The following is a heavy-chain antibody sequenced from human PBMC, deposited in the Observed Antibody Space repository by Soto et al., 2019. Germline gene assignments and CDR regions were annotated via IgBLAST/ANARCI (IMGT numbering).Heavy chain of an antibody. Sequence: SETLSLTCTVSGGSISSGDYYWSWIRQPPGKGLEWIGYIYYSGSTYYNPSLKSRVTISVDTSKSQFSLKLSSVTAADTAVYYCARTYYYDCSGYYSGPYDYWGQGTLVTVSS. CDR3: ARTYYYDCSGYYSGPYDY. V-gene: IGHV4-30-4*01. CDR1: GGSISSGDYY. D-gene: IGHD3-22*01. J-gene: IGHJ4*02. CDR2: IYYSGST.